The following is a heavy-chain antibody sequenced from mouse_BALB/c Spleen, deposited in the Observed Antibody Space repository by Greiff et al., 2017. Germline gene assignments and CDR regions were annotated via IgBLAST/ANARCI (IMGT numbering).Heavy chain of an antibody. D-gene: IGHD4-1*01. CDR3: AREDWDGDYAMDN. Sequence: EVKLMESGGGLVQPGGSRKLSCAASGFTFSSFGMHWVRQAPEKGLEWVAYISSGSSTIYYADTVKGRFTISRDNPKNTLFLQMTSLRSPDTAMYYCAREDWDGDYAMDNWGQGTSVTVSS. CDR2: ISSGSSTI. V-gene: IGHV5-17*02. J-gene: IGHJ4*01. CDR1: GFTFSSFG.